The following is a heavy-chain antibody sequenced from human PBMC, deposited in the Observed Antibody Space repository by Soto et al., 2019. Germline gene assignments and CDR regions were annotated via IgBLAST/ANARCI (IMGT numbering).Heavy chain of an antibody. CDR2: IYHSGST. CDR3: ARERRDYYDSSGYYGAFDI. D-gene: IGHD3-22*01. Sequence: QLQLQESGSGLVKPSQTLSLTCAVSGGSISSGGYSWSWIRQPPGKGLEWIGYIYHSGSTYYNPSLKSRVTISVDRSKNQFSLKLSSVTAADTAVYYCARERRDYYDSSGYYGAFDIWGQGTMVTVSS. J-gene: IGHJ3*02. CDR1: GGSISSGGYS. V-gene: IGHV4-30-2*01.